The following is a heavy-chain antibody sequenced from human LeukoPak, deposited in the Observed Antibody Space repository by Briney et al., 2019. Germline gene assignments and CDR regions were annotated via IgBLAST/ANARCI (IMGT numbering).Heavy chain of an antibody. D-gene: IGHD3-16*01. CDR1: GFTVSSNY. CDR3: AKDRDDYVWGSYLGAFDI. V-gene: IGHV3-53*01. CDR2: IYSGGST. J-gene: IGHJ3*02. Sequence: GGSLRLSCAASGFTVSSNYMSWVRQAPGKGLEWVSVIYSGGSTYYADSVKGRFTISRDNSKNTLYLQMNSLRAEDTAVFYCAKDRDDYVWGSYLGAFDIWGQGTMVTISS.